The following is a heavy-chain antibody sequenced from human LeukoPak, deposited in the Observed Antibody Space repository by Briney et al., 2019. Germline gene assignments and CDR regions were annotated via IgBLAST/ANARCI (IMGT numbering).Heavy chain of an antibody. CDR3: ARVVGGYDLKQLQFDP. Sequence: PSETLSLTCTVSGGSISGWYWSWIRQPPGKGLEWIGNIYGSGYTNYNPSLKSRVTMSIDTSKNHFSLKLSSVTAADTAVYYCARVVGGYDLKQLQFDPWGQGTLVTVSS. CDR2: IYGSGYT. J-gene: IGHJ5*02. CDR1: GGSISGWY. D-gene: IGHD5-12*01. V-gene: IGHV4-59*01.